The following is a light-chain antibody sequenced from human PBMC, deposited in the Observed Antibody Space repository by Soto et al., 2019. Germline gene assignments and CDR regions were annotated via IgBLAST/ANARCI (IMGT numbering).Light chain of an antibody. V-gene: IGLV2-14*01. J-gene: IGLJ2*01. CDR3: SSYTSSSTLV. CDR2: DVS. Sequence: QSALTQPASVSRSPGQSITISCTGTSSDVGGYNYVSWYQQHPGKAPKLMIYDVSNRTSGVSNRFSGSKSGNTASLTISGLQAEDEADYYCSSYTSSSTLVFGGGTKVTVL. CDR1: SSDVGGYNY.